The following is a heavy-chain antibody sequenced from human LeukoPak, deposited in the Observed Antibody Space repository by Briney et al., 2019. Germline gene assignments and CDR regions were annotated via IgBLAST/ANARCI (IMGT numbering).Heavy chain of an antibody. D-gene: IGHD4-23*01. Sequence: SETLSLTCTVSGGSINSDYWSWIRQSPGKGLEWIGYIHYSGSTNYSPSLKSRVSISVDRSKSHFSLKLSSVTAADTAVYYCARSMVTYYYYYYMDVWGKGTTVTVSS. CDR1: GGSINSDY. CDR2: IHYSGST. CDR3: ARSMVTYYYYYYMDV. V-gene: IGHV4-59*01. J-gene: IGHJ6*03.